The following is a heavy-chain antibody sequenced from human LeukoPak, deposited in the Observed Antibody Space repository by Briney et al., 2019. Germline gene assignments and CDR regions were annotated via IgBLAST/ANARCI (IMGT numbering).Heavy chain of an antibody. D-gene: IGHD4-17*01. CDR2: INPNSGGT. Sequence: GASVKVSCKASGYTFTGYYMHWVRQAPGQGLEWMGWINPNSGGTNYAQKFQGRVTMTRDTSISTAYMELSRLRSDDTAVYYCARTWPRDYGRQNAFDYWGQGTLVTVSS. CDR3: ARTWPRDYGRQNAFDY. J-gene: IGHJ4*02. V-gene: IGHV1-2*02. CDR1: GYTFTGYY.